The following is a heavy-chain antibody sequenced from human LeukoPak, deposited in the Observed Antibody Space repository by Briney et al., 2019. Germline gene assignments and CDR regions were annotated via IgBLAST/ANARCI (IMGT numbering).Heavy chain of an antibody. J-gene: IGHJ4*02. V-gene: IGHV3-23*01. CDR3: AKRGGYCTGGSCYSYYFDY. D-gene: IGHD2-15*01. Sequence: RGSLRLSCAAPGFTFSSYAMSWVRQAPGKGLGWVSLIFVGGGSTYYADSVKGRLTISRDNSKNTLYLQMNSLRAEDTAVYYCAKRGGYCTGGSCYSYYFDYWGQGTLVTVSS. CDR2: IFVGGGST. CDR1: GFTFSSYA.